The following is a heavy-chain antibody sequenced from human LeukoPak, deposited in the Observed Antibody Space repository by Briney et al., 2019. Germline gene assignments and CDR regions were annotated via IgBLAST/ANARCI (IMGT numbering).Heavy chain of an antibody. CDR3: AKDSSYDILTGYYLAGGAFDI. D-gene: IGHD3-9*01. Sequence: GGSVRLSCAASGFTFSSYGMHWVRQAPGKGLEWVAVISYDGSNKYYADSVKGRFTISRDNSKNTLYLQMNSLRAEDTAVYYCAKDSSYDILTGYYLAGGAFDIWGQGTMVTVSS. CDR2: ISYDGSNK. CDR1: GFTFSSYG. J-gene: IGHJ3*02. V-gene: IGHV3-30*18.